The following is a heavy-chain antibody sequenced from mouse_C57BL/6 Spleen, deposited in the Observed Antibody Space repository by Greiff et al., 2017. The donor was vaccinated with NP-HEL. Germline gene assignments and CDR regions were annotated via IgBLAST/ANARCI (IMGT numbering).Heavy chain of an antibody. J-gene: IGHJ2*01. D-gene: IGHD1-1*01. CDR1: GYTFTSYD. CDR3: ARSPYYGSSHFDY. CDR2: IYPRDGST. Sequence: VHLVESGPELVKPGASVKLSCKASGYTFTSYDINWVKQRPGQGLEWIGWIYPRDGSTKYNEKFKGKATLTVDTSSSTAYMELHSLTSEDSAVYFCARSPYYGSSHFDYWGQGTTLTVSS. V-gene: IGHV1-85*01.